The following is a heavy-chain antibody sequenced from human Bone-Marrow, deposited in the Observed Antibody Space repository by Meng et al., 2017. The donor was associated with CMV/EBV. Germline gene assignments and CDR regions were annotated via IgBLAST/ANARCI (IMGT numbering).Heavy chain of an antibody. Sequence: GESLKISCAASGFTFSSYWMHWVRQAPGKGLVWVSRINSDGSSTSYADSVKGRFTISRDNAKNTLYLQMNSLRAEDKAVYYCARARYYGSGIAGMDVWGQGTTVTVSS. D-gene: IGHD3-10*01. CDR3: ARARYYGSGIAGMDV. J-gene: IGHJ6*02. V-gene: IGHV3-74*01. CDR1: GFTFSSYW. CDR2: INSDGSST.